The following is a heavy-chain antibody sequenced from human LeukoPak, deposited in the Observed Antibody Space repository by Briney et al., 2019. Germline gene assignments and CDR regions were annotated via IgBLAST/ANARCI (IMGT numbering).Heavy chain of an antibody. D-gene: IGHD5-24*01. V-gene: IGHV3-66*01. CDR1: GFTVSSNY. Sequence: GGSLRLSCAASGFTVSSNYMSWVRQAPGKGLEWVSVIYSGGSTYYADSVKGRFTISRDNSKNTLYLQMNSLRAEDTAVYYCARGLEMATINPSPFGYWGHGTLVTVSS. CDR2: IYSGGST. J-gene: IGHJ4*01. CDR3: ARGLEMATINPSPFGY.